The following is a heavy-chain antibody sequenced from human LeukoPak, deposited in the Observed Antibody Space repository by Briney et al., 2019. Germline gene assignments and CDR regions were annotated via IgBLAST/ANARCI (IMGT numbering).Heavy chain of an antibody. Sequence: SETLSLTCTVSGYSISSGYYWGWIRQPPGKGLEWIGSIYHSGSTYYNPSLKSRVTISVDTSKNQFSLKLSSVTAADTAVYYCARVTSGGWYSPTNPYYYYYMDVWGKGTTVTVSS. D-gene: IGHD6-19*01. CDR3: ARVTSGGWYSPTNPYYYYYMDV. CDR2: IYHSGST. V-gene: IGHV4-38-2*02. CDR1: GYSISSGYY. J-gene: IGHJ6*03.